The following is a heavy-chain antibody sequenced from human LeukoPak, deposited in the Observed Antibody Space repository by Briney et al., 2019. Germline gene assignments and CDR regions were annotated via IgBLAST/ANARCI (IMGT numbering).Heavy chain of an antibody. CDR3: ARDPDTIFGVVSPPCFDN. CDR1: GYTFTRYG. Sequence: ASVKVSCKASGYTFTRYGIGWVRQVPGQGLEWMAWISSANGHTNYAQDVQGRVTLTTDTSTNTAYKELRDLRSDDTAVYYCARDPDTIFGVVSPPCFDNWGQGTLVTVSS. V-gene: IGHV1-18*01. J-gene: IGHJ4*02. D-gene: IGHD3-3*01. CDR2: ISSANGHT.